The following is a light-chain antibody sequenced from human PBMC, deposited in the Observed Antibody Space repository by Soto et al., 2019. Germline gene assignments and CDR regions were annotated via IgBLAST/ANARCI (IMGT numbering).Light chain of an antibody. CDR1: SSNIGSNS. CDR2: GNN. J-gene: IGLJ3*02. V-gene: IGLV1-47*01. Sequence: QSVLTQPPSASGTPGQRVTISCSGSSSNIGSNSVFWYQQLPGTAPKLLIYGNNQRPSGVPDRFSGSNSGTSASLAISGLRSEDEADYYCAAWDDSLCGSWVFGGGTKLTVL. CDR3: AAWDDSLCGSWV.